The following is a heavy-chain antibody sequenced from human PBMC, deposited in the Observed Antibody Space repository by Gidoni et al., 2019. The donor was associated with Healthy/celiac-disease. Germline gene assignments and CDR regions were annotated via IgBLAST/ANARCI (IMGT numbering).Heavy chain of an antibody. J-gene: IGHJ4*02. CDR1: GFTVSSNY. CDR3: ARDNSGSYFAY. V-gene: IGHV3-53*02. Sequence: EVQLVETVGGLIQPGGSLRLSCADSGFTVSSNYMIWLRQAPGKGLEWVSVIYSGGITYYADSVKGRFTISRDNSKNTLYLQMNSLRAEDTAVYYCARDNSGSYFAYWGQGTLVTVSS. D-gene: IGHD1-26*01. CDR2: IYSGGIT.